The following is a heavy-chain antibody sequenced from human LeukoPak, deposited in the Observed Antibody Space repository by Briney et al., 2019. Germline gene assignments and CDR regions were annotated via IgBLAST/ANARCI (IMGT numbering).Heavy chain of an antibody. J-gene: IGHJ4*02. V-gene: IGHV3-30*03. CDR3: AREVIAVAGYFDY. CDR1: GFTFSSYG. Sequence: GGSLRLSCAASGFTFSSYGMHWVRQAPGKGLEWVAVISYDGSNKYYADSVKGRFTISRDNSKNTLYLQMNSLRAEDTAVYYCAREVIAVAGYFDYWGQGTLVTVSS. CDR2: ISYDGSNK. D-gene: IGHD6-19*01.